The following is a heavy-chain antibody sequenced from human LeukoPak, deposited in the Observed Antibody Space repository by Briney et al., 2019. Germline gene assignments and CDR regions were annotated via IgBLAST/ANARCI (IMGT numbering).Heavy chain of an antibody. J-gene: IGHJ5*02. CDR2: IKQDGSEK. CDR3: AKSGIQSWLVRFDP. CDR1: GFTFNGYW. Sequence: GGSLRLSCAASGFTFNGYWMSWVRQAPGKGLEWVASIKQDGSEKYYVESVKGRFTISRDNAKKSLYLQMNSLRAEDTAVYYCAKSGIQSWLVRFDPWGQGSLVTVSS. V-gene: IGHV3-7*01. D-gene: IGHD5-18*01.